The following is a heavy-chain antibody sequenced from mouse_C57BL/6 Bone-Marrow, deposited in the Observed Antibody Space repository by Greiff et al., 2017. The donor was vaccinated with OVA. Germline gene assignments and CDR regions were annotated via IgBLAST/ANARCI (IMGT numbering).Heavy chain of an antibody. CDR2: IRLKSDNYAT. Sequence: EVKLQESGGGLVQPGGSMKLSCVASGFTFSNYWMNWVRQSPEKGLEWVAQIRLKSDNYATHYAESVKGRFTISRDDSKSSVYLQMNNLRAEDTGIYYCTEYYGSSSAYWGQGTLVTVSA. D-gene: IGHD1-1*01. CDR1: GFTFSNYW. CDR3: TEYYGSSSAY. V-gene: IGHV6-3*01. J-gene: IGHJ3*01.